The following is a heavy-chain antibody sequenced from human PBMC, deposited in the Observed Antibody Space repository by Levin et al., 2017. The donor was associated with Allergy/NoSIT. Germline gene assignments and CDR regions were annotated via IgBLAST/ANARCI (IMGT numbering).Heavy chain of an antibody. CDR2: IKRDGSEK. D-gene: IGHD4-17*01. J-gene: IGHJ4*02. CDR1: EFTFSSYW. V-gene: IGHV3-7*04. Sequence: GESLKISCAASEFTFSSYWMAWVRQAPGKGLEWVAHIKRDGSEKYYVDSVKGRFTISRDNAKNSLYLQMNSLRAEDTAMYYCARGTTSWDYWGQGTLVTVSS. CDR3: ARGTTSWDY.